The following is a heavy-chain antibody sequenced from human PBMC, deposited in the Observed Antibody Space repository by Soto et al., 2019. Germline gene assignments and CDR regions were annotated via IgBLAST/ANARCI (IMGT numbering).Heavy chain of an antibody. V-gene: IGHV5-10-1*01. CDR1: GYSFTSYW. CDR3: ASSPRGYCSSTSCRELGNYYGMDV. CDR2: IDPSDSYT. J-gene: IGHJ6*02. Sequence: GESLKISCKGSGYSFTSYWISWVRQMPGKGLEWMGRIDPSDSYTNYSPSFKGHVTISADKSISTAYLQWSSLKASDTAMYYCASSPRGYCSSTSCRELGNYYGMDVWGQGT. D-gene: IGHD2-2*01.